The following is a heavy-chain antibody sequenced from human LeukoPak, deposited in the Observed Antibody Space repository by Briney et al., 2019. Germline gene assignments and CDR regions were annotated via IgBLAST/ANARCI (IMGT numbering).Heavy chain of an antibody. CDR2: IYNSGST. Sequence: SETLSLTCTVSGGSISSYYWSWIRQPAAKGLEWIGRIYNSGSTNYNTSLKSRVTMSVDTSKNQFSLKLSAVTAADTAVYYWARGRTSRNFDYWGQGTLVTVSS. V-gene: IGHV4-4*07. CDR3: ARGRTSRNFDY. D-gene: IGHD2-2*01. J-gene: IGHJ4*02. CDR1: GGSISSYY.